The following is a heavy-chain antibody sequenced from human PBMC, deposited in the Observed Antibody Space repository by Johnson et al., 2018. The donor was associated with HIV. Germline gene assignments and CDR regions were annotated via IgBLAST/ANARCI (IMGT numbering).Heavy chain of an antibody. V-gene: IGHV3-30-3*02. Sequence: QVQLVESGGGVVQPGGSLRLSCAASGFTFSSYAMHWVSQAPAKGLEWVAVISYDGSDKDYADSVKGRFTISRDSSKNTLYLQMNSLRAEDKAIYYCAKRPIMIAFGEINGFDIWCQGTTVTVSS. D-gene: IGHD3-16*01. CDR2: ISYDGSDK. CDR3: AKRPIMIAFGEINGFDI. CDR1: GFTFSSYA. J-gene: IGHJ3*02.